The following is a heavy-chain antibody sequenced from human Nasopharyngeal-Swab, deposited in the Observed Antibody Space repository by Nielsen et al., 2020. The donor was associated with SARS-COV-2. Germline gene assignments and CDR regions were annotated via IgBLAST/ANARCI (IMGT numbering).Heavy chain of an antibody. J-gene: IGHJ6*03. CDR1: RYTFTSYD. CDR3: ARGGVPGYYYYYYMDV. CDR2: MNPNSGNT. Sequence: SVTVSCKASRYTFTSYDINWVRHATGQGLEWMGWMNPNSGNTGYAQKFQGRVTMTRNTSISTAYMELSSLRSEDTAVYYCARGGVPGYYYYYYMDVWGKGTTVTVSS. V-gene: IGHV1-8*01. D-gene: IGHD3-10*01.